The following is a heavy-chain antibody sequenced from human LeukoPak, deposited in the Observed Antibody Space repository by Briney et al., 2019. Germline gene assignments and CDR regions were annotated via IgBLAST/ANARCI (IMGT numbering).Heavy chain of an antibody. J-gene: IGHJ6*02. CDR2: NNPNSGGT. D-gene: IGHD4-17*01. V-gene: IGHV1-2*02. CDR1: GYTFTGYY. Sequence: ASVKVSCNASGYTFTGYYMHWVRQAPGQGLEWMGWNNPNSGGTNYAQKLQGRVTMTTDTSTSTAYMELRSLRSDDTAVYYCAREVRYADYGDYSGGMDVWGQGTTVTVSS. CDR3: AREVRYADYGDYSGGMDV.